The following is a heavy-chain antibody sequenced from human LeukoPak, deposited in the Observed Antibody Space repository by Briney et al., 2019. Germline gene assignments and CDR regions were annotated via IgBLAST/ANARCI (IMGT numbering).Heavy chain of an antibody. CDR2: IYHSGST. V-gene: IGHV4-30-2*01. CDR1: GGSISSGGYY. D-gene: IGHD3-22*01. J-gene: IGHJ2*01. CDR3: ARDKFRDSSGYLPGYFDL. Sequence: KSSESLSLTCTVSGGSISSGGYYWSWIRQPPGKGLEWIGYIYHSGSTYYNPSLKSRVTISVDRSKNQFSLKLSSVTAADTAVYYCARDKFRDSSGYLPGYFDLWGRGTLDTVSS.